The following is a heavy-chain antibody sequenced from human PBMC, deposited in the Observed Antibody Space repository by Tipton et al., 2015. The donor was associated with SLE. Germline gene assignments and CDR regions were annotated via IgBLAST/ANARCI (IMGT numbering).Heavy chain of an antibody. CDR1: GFTFSDHY. CDR2: TRNKANSYTT. V-gene: IGHV3-72*01. CDR3: ARGGSYRAFDI. Sequence: GSLRLSCEASGFTFSDHYMDWVRQAPGKGLEWVGRTRNKANSYTTEYAASVKGRFTISRDDSKNSRYLQMNSLKTEETAVYYCARGGSYRAFDIWGQGTMVTVSS. D-gene: IGHD1-26*01. J-gene: IGHJ3*02.